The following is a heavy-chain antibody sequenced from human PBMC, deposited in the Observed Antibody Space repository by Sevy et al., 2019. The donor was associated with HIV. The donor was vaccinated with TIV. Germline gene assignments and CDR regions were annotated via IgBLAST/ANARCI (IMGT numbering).Heavy chain of an antibody. CDR3: AGAAPAYFYAMDV. D-gene: IGHD3-10*01. CDR2: HFYSRST. V-gene: IGHV4-61*08. Sequence: SETLSITCSVSGDSVSSGGYYWSWIRQPPGKGLEWIGYHFYSRSTTYNPSLKSRVTISVDTSKNQFSLKLTSVTAADTAVYFCAGAAPAYFYAMDVWGQGTTVTVSS. CDR1: GDSVSSGGYY. J-gene: IGHJ6*02.